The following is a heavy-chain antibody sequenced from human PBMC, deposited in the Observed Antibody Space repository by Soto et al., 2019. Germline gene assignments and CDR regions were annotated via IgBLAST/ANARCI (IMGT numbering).Heavy chain of an antibody. Sequence: SETLSLTGTVSGGSIRSDCYYWSWIRQHPGKGLEWIGYIYYIGSTYYNPSLKSRVYISADTSNNQFSLKLTSVTAADTAVYYCAGGRSTSWFDPWGQGTLVAV. CDR1: GGSIRSDCYY. J-gene: IGHJ5*02. CDR3: AGGRSTSWFDP. D-gene: IGHD3-16*01. V-gene: IGHV4-31*03. CDR2: IYYIGST.